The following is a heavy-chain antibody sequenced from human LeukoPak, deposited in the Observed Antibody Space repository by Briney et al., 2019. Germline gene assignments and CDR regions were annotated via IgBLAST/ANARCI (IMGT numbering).Heavy chain of an antibody. J-gene: IGHJ4*02. Sequence: GGSLRLSCAASGFTFSSYGMHGVRQAPGKGLEGVAVISYDGTNKYYVDSVKGRFTISRDNSKNTRYLQMNSLRAEDTAVYYCAKRGDCSSISCSTYGIDYWGQGTLVTVSS. CDR1: GFTFSSYG. CDR3: AKRGDCSSISCSTYGIDY. V-gene: IGHV3-30*18. D-gene: IGHD2-2*02. CDR2: ISYDGTNK.